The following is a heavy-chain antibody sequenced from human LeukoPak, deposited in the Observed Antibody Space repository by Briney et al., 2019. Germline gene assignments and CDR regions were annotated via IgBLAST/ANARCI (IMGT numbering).Heavy chain of an antibody. V-gene: IGHV4-34*01. CDR2: INHSGST. CDR3: ARRYCGGGCYNY. Sequence: PSETLSLTCAVYGGSFSDYYWTWIRQPPGKGLEWIGEINHSGSTNHNPSLKSRVTISVDTSKNQFSLKLRSVTAADTAVYYCARRYCGGGCYNYWGQGTLITVSS. D-gene: IGHD2-21*02. CDR1: GGSFSDYY. J-gene: IGHJ4*02.